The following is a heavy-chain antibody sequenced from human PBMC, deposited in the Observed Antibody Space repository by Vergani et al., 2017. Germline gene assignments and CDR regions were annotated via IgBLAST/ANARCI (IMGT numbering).Heavy chain of an antibody. CDR3: AREPSGSPGDY. Sequence: QVQLVESGGGVVQPGRSLRLSCAASGFTFSSYGMHWVRQAPGKGLEWVAVISYDGSNKYYADSVKGRFTISRDNSKNTLYLQMNSLRAEDTAVYYCAREPSGSPGDYWGQGTLVTVSS. CDR1: GFTFSSYG. CDR2: ISYDGSNK. D-gene: IGHD3-10*01. V-gene: IGHV3-30*03. J-gene: IGHJ4*02.